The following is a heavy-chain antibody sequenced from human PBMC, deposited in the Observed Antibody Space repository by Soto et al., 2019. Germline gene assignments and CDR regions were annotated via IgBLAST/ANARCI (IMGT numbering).Heavy chain of an antibody. CDR3: ARNRGYCSGGSCRNYMDV. CDR2: ISYDGSNK. CDR1: GVTFSRHD. V-gene: IGHV3-30*03. J-gene: IGHJ6*03. Sequence: PGGSPRLSCAASGVTFSRHDMHWVRQAPGKGLEWVAVISYDGSNKYYGDSVKGRFTISRDNSKNTLYLQMNSLRAEDTAVYYCARNRGYCSGGSCRNYMDVWGKGTTVTVSS. D-gene: IGHD2-15*01.